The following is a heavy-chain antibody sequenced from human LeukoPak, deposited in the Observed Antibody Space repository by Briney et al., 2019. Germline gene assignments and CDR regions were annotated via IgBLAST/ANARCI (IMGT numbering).Heavy chain of an antibody. V-gene: IGHV3-30-3*01. CDR1: GFTFSMSA. Sequence: PGGSLRLSCATSGFTFSMSAMHWVRLAPGKGLDWVAVISFDGGNKFYADSVKGRFSFSRDNSKNTLYLQMNSLGLDDTAVYFCARGRAGIAAAGFDYWGQGTLVTVSS. CDR2: ISFDGGNK. J-gene: IGHJ4*02. D-gene: IGHD6-13*01. CDR3: ARGRAGIAAAGFDY.